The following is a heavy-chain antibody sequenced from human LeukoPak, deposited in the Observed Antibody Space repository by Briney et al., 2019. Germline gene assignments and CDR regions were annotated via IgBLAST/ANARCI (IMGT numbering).Heavy chain of an antibody. Sequence: SETLSLTCNVSGGSISTYYWSWIRQPPGKGLEWIGYIDYSGTTNYNPSLKSRVTMSVDTSKHQFSLKLSSVTAADTGVYYCARVGSYCVDFWGQGTLVCVSS. D-gene: IGHD2-8*02. CDR1: GGSISTYY. V-gene: IGHV4-59*01. CDR2: IDYSGTT. J-gene: IGHJ4*02. CDR3: ARVGSYCVDF.